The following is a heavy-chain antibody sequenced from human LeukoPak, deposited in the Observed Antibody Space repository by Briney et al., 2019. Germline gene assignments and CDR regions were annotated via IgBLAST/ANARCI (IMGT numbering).Heavy chain of an antibody. J-gene: IGHJ4*02. D-gene: IGHD1-26*01. CDR3: ARYSGSYYYPPAWDL. Sequence: QSGGSLRLSCAASGFTFSSYAMSWVRQAPGKGLEWVSAISGSGGSTYYADSVKGRFTISRDNSKNTLYLQMDSLRADDTAVYYCARYSGSYYYPPAWDLWGQGTLVTVSS. V-gene: IGHV3-23*01. CDR2: ISGSGGST. CDR1: GFTFSSYA.